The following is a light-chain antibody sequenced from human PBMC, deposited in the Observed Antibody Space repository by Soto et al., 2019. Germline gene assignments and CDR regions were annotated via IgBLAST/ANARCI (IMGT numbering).Light chain of an antibody. Sequence: DIQLTQSPSFLSASVGDRVTITCRASQGISSYLAWYQQKPGKAPKLLIYAASTLQSGVPSRFSGSGSGTEFTLXXSSLQPEDFATYYCQQLNSYPLGFGGGTKVEIK. CDR3: QQLNSYPLG. V-gene: IGKV1-9*01. CDR2: AAS. CDR1: QGISSY. J-gene: IGKJ4*01.